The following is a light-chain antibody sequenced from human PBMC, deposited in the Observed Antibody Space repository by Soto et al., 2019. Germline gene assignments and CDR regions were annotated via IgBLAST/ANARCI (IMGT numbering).Light chain of an antibody. CDR1: SGINVGTYR. J-gene: IGLJ3*02. V-gene: IGLV5-45*01. CDR2: YKSDSDK. Sequence: QPVLTQPASLSASPGASASLTCTLRSGINVGTYRIYWYQQKPGSPPQYLLRYKSDSDKQQGSGVPSRFSGSKDASANAGILLISGLQSEDEADYYCMIWHSSAWVFGGGTKLPVL. CDR3: MIWHSSAWV.